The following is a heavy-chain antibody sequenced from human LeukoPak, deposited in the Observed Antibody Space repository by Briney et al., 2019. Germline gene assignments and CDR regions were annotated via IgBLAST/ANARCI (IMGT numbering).Heavy chain of an antibody. D-gene: IGHD4-17*01. CDR2: ISGSGGST. J-gene: IGHJ4*02. V-gene: IGHV3-23*01. CDR1: GFTFSSYA. CDR3: AKGTVTTRGYFDF. Sequence: GGSVTLSCAASGFTFSSYAMSWVRRAPGKGLEWVSAISGSGGSTYYADSVKGRFTISRDNSKNTLYLQMNSLRAEETAVYYCAKGTVTTRGYFDFWGQGTLVTVSS.